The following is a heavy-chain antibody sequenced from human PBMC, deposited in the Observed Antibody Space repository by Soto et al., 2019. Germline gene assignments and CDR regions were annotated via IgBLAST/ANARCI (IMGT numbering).Heavy chain of an antibody. Sequence: SETLSLTCTVSGGSISSGGYYRSWIRQHPGKGLEWIGYIYYSGSTYYNPSLKSRVTISVDTSKNQFSLKLSSVTAADTAGYYCARDALYYDSSGYRYRDAFDIWGQGAMVTVSS. CDR2: IYYSGST. CDR1: GGSISSGGYY. V-gene: IGHV4-31*03. J-gene: IGHJ3*02. CDR3: ARDALYYDSSGYRYRDAFDI. D-gene: IGHD3-22*01.